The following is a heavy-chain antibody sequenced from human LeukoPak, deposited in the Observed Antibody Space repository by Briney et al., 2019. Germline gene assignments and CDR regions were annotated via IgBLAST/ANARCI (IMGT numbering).Heavy chain of an antibody. D-gene: IGHD3-22*01. CDR2: FDPEDGET. CDR1: GYTLTQLS. Sequence: ASVKVSCKASGYTLTQLSIHWVRQAPGEGLEWMGGFDPEDGETIYAQQFQGGLTMTEDTSTDTAYMEVSSLTTEDTAVYYCATEANGYFLYWGQGTLVTVSS. V-gene: IGHV1-24*01. J-gene: IGHJ4*02. CDR3: ATEANGYFLY.